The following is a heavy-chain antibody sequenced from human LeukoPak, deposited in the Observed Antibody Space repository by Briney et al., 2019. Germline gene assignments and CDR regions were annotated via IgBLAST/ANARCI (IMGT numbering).Heavy chain of an antibody. CDR2: IYSGGST. D-gene: IGHD2-2*01. J-gene: IGHJ5*02. CDR1: GFTFSSYG. V-gene: IGHV3-NL1*01. CDR3: VKEPYCSPTSCTGGGNWFDP. Sequence: PGGSLRLSCAASGFTFSSYGMHWVRQAPGKGLEWVSVIYSGGSTYYADSVKGRFTISRDNSKNTLYLQMNSLGAEDTALYYCVKEPYCSPTSCTGGGNWFDPWGQGTLVTVSS.